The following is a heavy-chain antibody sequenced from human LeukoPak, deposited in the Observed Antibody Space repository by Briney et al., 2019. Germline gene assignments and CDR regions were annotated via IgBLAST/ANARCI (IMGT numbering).Heavy chain of an antibody. CDR1: GYTFASYY. D-gene: IGHD2-8*01. Sequence: ASVKVSCKASGYTFASYYMHWVRQAPGQGLEWMGIINPSGGSTSYAQKFQGRATMTRDTSTSTVYMELSSLRSEDTAVYYCHCMSPYYYYYGMDVWGKGTTVTVSS. CDR3: HCMSPYYYYYGMDV. J-gene: IGHJ6*04. CDR2: INPSGGST. V-gene: IGHV1-46*01.